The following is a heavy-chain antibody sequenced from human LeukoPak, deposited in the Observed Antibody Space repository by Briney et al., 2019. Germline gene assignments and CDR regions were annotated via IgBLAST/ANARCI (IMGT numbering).Heavy chain of an antibody. V-gene: IGHV3-74*01. D-gene: IGHD2-15*01. J-gene: IGHJ3*02. Sequence: GGSLRLSCAASGFTFSSYWMHWVRQAPGKGLVWVSRINSDGSSTSYADSVKGRFTISRDNAKNTLYLQMNSLRAEDTAVYYCAREEVVDKDAFDIWGQGTMVTVSS. CDR1: GFTFSSYW. CDR2: INSDGSST. CDR3: AREEVVDKDAFDI.